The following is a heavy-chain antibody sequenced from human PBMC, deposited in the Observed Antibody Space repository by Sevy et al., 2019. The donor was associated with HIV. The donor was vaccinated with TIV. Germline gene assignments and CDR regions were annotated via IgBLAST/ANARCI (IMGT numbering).Heavy chain of an antibody. D-gene: IGHD2-15*01. J-gene: IGHJ6*02. Sequence: GGSLRLSCAASGFTFSRYAMNWVRQAPGKGLEWVSGISGSGGSGDKTNYADSVKGRFTISRDDSKNSLYLQLNSLRAEDTAVYYCTREDIVLGEDNYYGMDVWGQGTTVTVSS. CDR2: ISGSGGSGDKT. V-gene: IGHV3-23*01. CDR1: GFTFSRYA. CDR3: TREDIVLGEDNYYGMDV.